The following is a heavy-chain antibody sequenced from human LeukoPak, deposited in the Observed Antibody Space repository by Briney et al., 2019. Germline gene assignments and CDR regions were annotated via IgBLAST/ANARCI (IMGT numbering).Heavy chain of an antibody. J-gene: IGHJ4*02. Sequence: GGSLRLSCAASGFTFSSYGMHWVRQAPGKGLEWVAFIRYDGSNKYYADSVKGRFTISRDNSKNTLYLQMNGLRAEDTAVYYCAKVKPRYFDWFDENYFDYWGQGTLVTASS. CDR3: AKVKPRYFDWFDENYFDY. V-gene: IGHV3-30*02. D-gene: IGHD3-9*01. CDR1: GFTFSSYG. CDR2: IRYDGSNK.